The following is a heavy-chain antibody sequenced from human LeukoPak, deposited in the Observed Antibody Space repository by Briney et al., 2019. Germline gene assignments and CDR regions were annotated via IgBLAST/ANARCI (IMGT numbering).Heavy chain of an antibody. Sequence: SETLSLTCTVSGGSISSHYWSWIRQPPGKGLEWMGYIYYSGSTNYNPSLKSRVTISVDTSKNQFSLKLSSVTAADTAVYYCARVDYDFWSGYPKRSWFDPWGQGTLVTVSS. CDR1: GGSISSHY. D-gene: IGHD3-3*01. CDR2: IYYSGST. J-gene: IGHJ5*02. CDR3: ARVDYDFWSGYPKRSWFDP. V-gene: IGHV4-59*11.